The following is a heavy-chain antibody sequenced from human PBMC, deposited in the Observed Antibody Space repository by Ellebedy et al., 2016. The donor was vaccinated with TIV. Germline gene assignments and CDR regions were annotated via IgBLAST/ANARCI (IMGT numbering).Heavy chain of an antibody. CDR3: ARDLLIFGVAGGLDY. Sequence: GESLKISCAASGFTFSSYGMHWVRQAPGKGLEWVAVIWYDGSNKYYADSVKGRFTISRDNSKNTLYLQMNSLRAEDTAVYYCARDLLIFGVAGGLDYWGQGTLVTVSS. CDR1: GFTFSSYG. D-gene: IGHD3-3*01. J-gene: IGHJ4*02. CDR2: IWYDGSNK. V-gene: IGHV3-33*08.